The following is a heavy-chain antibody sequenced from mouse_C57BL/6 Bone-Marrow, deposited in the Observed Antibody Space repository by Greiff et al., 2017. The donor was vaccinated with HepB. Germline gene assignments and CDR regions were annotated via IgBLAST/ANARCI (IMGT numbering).Heavy chain of an antibody. CDR2: IDPSDSYT. D-gene: IGHD1-3*01. J-gene: IGHJ4*01. Sequence: VQLQQPGAELVRPGTSVKLSCKASGYTFTSYWMHWVKQRPGQGLEWIGVIDPSDSYTNYNQKFKGKATLTVDTSSSTAYMQLSSLTSEDSAVYYCARRVYKAMDYWGQGTSVTVSS. CDR3: ARRVYKAMDY. CDR1: GYTFTSYW. V-gene: IGHV1-59*01.